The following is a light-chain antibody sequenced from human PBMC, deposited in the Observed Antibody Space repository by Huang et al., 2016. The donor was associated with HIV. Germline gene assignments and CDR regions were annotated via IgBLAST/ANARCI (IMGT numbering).Light chain of an antibody. Sequence: DVVMTQSPDSLSVSRCERATINCKSSQSVFFTSTNKNYLAWYQQRPGQPPKMLIYLASTRESGVPDRFSGSGSGTDFTLTISSLQADDVAVYYCQQFHSSPYTFGQGTRVEIK. CDR1: QSVFFTSTNKNY. J-gene: IGKJ2*01. CDR3: QQFHSSPYT. CDR2: LAS. V-gene: IGKV4-1*01.